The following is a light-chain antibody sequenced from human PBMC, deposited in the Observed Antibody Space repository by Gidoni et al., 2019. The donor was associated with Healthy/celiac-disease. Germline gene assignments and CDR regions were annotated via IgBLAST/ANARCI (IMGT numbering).Light chain of an antibody. CDR3: QQYYSTPRVT. Sequence: DIQMTQSPSSLSASVGDRVTITCRASQGISNSLAWYQQKPGKAPKLLLYAASRLESGVPSRFSGSGSGTDYTLTISSLQPEDFATYYCQQYYSTPRVTFXQXTRLEIK. CDR2: AAS. V-gene: IGKV1-NL1*01. J-gene: IGKJ5*01. CDR1: QGISNS.